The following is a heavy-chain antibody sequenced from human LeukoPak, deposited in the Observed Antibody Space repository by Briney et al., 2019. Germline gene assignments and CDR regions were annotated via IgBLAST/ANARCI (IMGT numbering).Heavy chain of an antibody. Sequence: GGSLRLSCAASGFTFSDYYMSWIRQVPGKGLEWLAYISDSGDTRKYADSVTGRFTISRDNAKNSVFLQMNSLRADDSGVYYCARDVRGRTPLKLGMKWFDPWGQGTRVTDSS. CDR3: ARDVRGRTPLKLGMKWFDP. V-gene: IGHV3-11*01. J-gene: IGHJ5*02. CDR2: ISDSGDTR. D-gene: IGHD7-27*01. CDR1: GFTFSDYY.